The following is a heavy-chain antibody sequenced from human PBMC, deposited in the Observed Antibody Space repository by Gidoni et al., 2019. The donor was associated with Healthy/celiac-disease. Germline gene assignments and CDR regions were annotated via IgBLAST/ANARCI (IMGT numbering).Heavy chain of an antibody. V-gene: IGHV4-31*03. CDR3: ARGEITIFGVVTNYYGMDV. D-gene: IGHD3-3*01. CDR1: GGSLSSGGYY. Sequence: QVQLQESGPGLVKPSQTLSLTCPVSGGSLSSGGYYWSWIRQHPGKGLEWIGYIYYSGSTYYNPSLKSRVTISVDTSKNQFSLKLSSVTAADTAVYYCARGEITIFGVVTNYYGMDVWGQGTTVTVSS. CDR2: IYYSGST. J-gene: IGHJ6*02.